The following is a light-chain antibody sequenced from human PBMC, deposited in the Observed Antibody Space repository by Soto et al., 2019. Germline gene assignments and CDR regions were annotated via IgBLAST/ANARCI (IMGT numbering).Light chain of an antibody. J-gene: IGLJ1*01. CDR3: GSWDSSLSAYV. Sequence: QSVLTQPPSVSAAPGQKVTISCSGSSSSIGGNSVSWYQQLPGTAPKLLIYDDNKRPSGIPDRFSGSKSGTSATLGITGFQTGDEADYYCGSWDSSLSAYVFGTGTKVNVL. CDR2: DDN. CDR1: SSSIGGNS. V-gene: IGLV1-51*01.